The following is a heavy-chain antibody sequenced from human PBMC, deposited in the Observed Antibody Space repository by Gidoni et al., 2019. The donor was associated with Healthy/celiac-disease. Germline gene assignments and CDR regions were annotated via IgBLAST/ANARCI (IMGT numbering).Heavy chain of an antibody. Sequence: EVQLLESVGGLVQPVGSLRLSCSASGFTFSSYAMSWVRQAPGKGLEWVSAISGSGGSTYYADSVKGRFTISRDNSKNTLYLQMNSLRAEDTAVYYCAKDFPLPKKGFCDYWGQGTLVTVSS. CDR1: GFTFSSYA. J-gene: IGHJ4*02. V-gene: IGHV3-23*01. CDR3: AKDFPLPKKGFCDY. CDR2: ISGSGGST. D-gene: IGHD2-2*01.